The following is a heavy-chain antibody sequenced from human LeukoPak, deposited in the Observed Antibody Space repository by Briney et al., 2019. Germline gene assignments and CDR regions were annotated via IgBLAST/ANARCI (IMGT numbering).Heavy chain of an antibody. J-gene: IGHJ5*02. Sequence: ASVKVSCKASGYTFTSYYMHWVRQAPGQGLEWMGIINPSGGSISYAQKFRGRVTMTRDTSTSTVYMEMSSLRSDDTAVYYCARGENTWRNWLDPWGLGTLVTVSS. CDR2: INPSGGSI. V-gene: IGHV1-46*01. CDR1: GYTFTSYY. CDR3: ARGENTWRNWLDP. D-gene: IGHD2/OR15-2a*01.